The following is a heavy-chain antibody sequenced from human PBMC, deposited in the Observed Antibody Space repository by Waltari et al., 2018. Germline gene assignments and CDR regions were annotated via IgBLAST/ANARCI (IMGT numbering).Heavy chain of an antibody. D-gene: IGHD7-27*01. Sequence: EVQLVESGGGLVKPGGSLRLSCAASGFTFSSYSMNWVRQAPGKGLEWVSSISSSSSYIYYADSVKGRFTITRDNAKNSRYLQMNSLRAEDTAVYYCARVATGVLDAFDIWGQGTMVTVSS. J-gene: IGHJ3*02. CDR1: GFTFSSYS. CDR2: ISSSSSYI. CDR3: ARVATGVLDAFDI. V-gene: IGHV3-21*01.